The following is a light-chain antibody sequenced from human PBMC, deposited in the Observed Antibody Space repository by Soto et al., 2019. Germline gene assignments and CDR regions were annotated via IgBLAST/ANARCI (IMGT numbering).Light chain of an antibody. CDR1: QSVSTN. Sequence: EIVMTQSPVTLSVSPGERATLSCRASQSVSTNLAWYQQKPGQAPRLLIYGASTRATGIPARFSGSGSGTEFTLTINGLQSEDFAVYYCQQRSDLFTFGPGTKVDIK. CDR2: GAS. CDR3: QQRSDLFT. V-gene: IGKV3-15*01. J-gene: IGKJ3*01.